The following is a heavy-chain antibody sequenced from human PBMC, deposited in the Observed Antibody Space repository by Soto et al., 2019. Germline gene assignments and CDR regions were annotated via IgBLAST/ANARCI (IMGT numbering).Heavy chain of an antibody. V-gene: IGHV4-31*03. CDR2: IYYSGST. CDR3: ARASSLSYCSGGSCYSMGLLGFQN. J-gene: IGHJ1*01. CDR1: GGSISTGGYY. D-gene: IGHD2-15*01. Sequence: PSETLSLTCTVSGGSISTGGYYWSWIRQHPGKGLEWIGYIYYSGSTYYNPSLKSRVTISVDTSKNQFSLKLSSVTAADTAVYSCARASSLSYCSGGSCYSMGLLGFQNWGKGTLVT.